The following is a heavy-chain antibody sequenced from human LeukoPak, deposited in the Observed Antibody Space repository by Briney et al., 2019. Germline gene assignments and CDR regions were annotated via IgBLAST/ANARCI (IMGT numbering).Heavy chain of an antibody. CDR2: MSVYNGDT. V-gene: IGHV1-18*01. CDR3: AREGFRLALDL. J-gene: IGHJ5*02. CDR1: GYIFTSYG. Sequence: ASVKVSCKASGYIFTSYGISWVRQAPGQGLEWVGWMSVYNGDTNYAQHLQDRVTMTTDTSTSTAFMELRTLRSDDTAVYYCAREGFRLALDLWGQGTLVTVSS.